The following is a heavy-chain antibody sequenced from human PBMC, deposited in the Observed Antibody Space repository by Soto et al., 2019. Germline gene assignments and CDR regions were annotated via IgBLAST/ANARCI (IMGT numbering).Heavy chain of an antibody. V-gene: IGHV3-23*01. Sequence: GGSLSLSCAASGFTFSSYAMSWVRQAPGKGLEWVSAISGSGGSTYYADSVKGRFTISRDNSKNTLYLQMNSLRAEDTAVYYCAKDLSSTSRTPELWGQGTLVTSPQ. CDR1: GFTFSSYA. D-gene: IGHD2-2*01. J-gene: IGHJ4*02. CDR2: ISGSGGST. CDR3: AKDLSSTSRTPEL.